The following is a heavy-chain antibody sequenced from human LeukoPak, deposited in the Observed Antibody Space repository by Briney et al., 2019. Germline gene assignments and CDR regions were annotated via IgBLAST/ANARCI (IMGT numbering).Heavy chain of an antibody. V-gene: IGHV5-51*01. Sequence: GESLKISCKGSGYGFTSYWIGWVRQMPGKGLEWMGIIYPGDSDTRYSPSFQGQVTISADKSISTAYLQWSSLKASDTAMYYCARQDYYDSSGPNDAFDIWGQGTMVTVSS. J-gene: IGHJ3*02. D-gene: IGHD3-22*01. CDR1: GYGFTSYW. CDR3: ARQDYYDSSGPNDAFDI. CDR2: IYPGDSDT.